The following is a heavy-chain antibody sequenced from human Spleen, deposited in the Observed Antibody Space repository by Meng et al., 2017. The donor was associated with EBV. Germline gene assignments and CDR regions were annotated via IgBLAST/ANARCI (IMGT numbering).Heavy chain of an antibody. CDR3: ATTQGLATWFDP. CDR1: NYTSGLYG. CDR2: ISAYDGHT. J-gene: IGHJ5*02. Sequence: QLLQFWPWGKRPGASVRVSCKVSNYTSGLYGLSWVRQAPGQGLEWVGWISAYDGHTDYAQKFHGRVTVTIAPSTRTGYMEVRSLSSDATTVYYCATTQGLATWFDPWGQGTLVTVSS. V-gene: IGHV1-18*01. D-gene: IGHD6-19*01.